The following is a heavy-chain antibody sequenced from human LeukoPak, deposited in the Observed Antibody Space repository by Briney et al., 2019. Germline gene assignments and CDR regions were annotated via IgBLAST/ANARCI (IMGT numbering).Heavy chain of an antibody. V-gene: IGHV4-38-2*01. CDR1: GYSISSGYY. Sequence: SETLSLTCAVSGYSISSGYYWGWIRQPPGKGLEWIGSIYHSGSTYYNPSLKSRVTISVDTSKNQFSLKLSSVTAADTAVYYCARRGPNEYYGSGSYFGTYFDYWGQGTLVTVSS. J-gene: IGHJ4*02. CDR2: IYHSGST. CDR3: ARRGPNEYYGSGSYFGTYFDY. D-gene: IGHD3-10*01.